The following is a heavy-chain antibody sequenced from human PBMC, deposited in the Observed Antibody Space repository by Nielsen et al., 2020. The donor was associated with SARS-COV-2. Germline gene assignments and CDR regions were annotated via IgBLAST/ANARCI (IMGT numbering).Heavy chain of an antibody. V-gene: IGHV6-1*01. CDR2: TYYRSKWYN. CDR1: GDSVSSSSAA. CDR3: ARARGAYGDYYYYYYTDV. J-gene: IGHJ6*03. Sequence: LTCAISGDSVSSSSAAWNWIRQSPSRGLEWLGRTYYRSKWYNDYAVSVKSRITINPDTSKNQFSLHLNSVTPEDTAVYYCARARGAYGDYYYYYYTDVWGKGTTVTVSS. D-gene: IGHD4-17*01.